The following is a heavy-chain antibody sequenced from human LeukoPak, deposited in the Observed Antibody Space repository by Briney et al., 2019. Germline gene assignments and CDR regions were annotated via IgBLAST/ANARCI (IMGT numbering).Heavy chain of an antibody. CDR2: TRNKANSYTT. J-gene: IGHJ4*02. CDR1: GFPFSDHY. CDR3: ARAVGRGGGFDY. D-gene: IGHD3-10*01. V-gene: IGHV3-72*01. Sequence: PGGSLRLSCVASGFPFSDHYMDWVRQAPGKGLEWVGRTRNKANSYTTEYAASVKGRFTISRDDSKNSLYLQMNSLKTEDTAVYYCARAVGRGGGFDYWGQGTLVTVSS.